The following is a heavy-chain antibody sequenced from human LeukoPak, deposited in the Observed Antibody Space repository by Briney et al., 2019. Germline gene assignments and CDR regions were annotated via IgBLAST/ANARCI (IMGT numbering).Heavy chain of an antibody. CDR1: GYTFTSYA. Sequence: ASVKVSCKASGYTFTSYAMNWVRQAPGQGLEWMGWINTNTGNPTYAQGFTGRFVFSLDTSVSTAYLQISSLKAEDTAVYCCARDSVDIVATPDAFDIWGQGTMVTVSS. CDR2: INTNTGNP. D-gene: IGHD5-12*01. CDR3: ARDSVDIVATPDAFDI. J-gene: IGHJ3*02. V-gene: IGHV7-4-1*02.